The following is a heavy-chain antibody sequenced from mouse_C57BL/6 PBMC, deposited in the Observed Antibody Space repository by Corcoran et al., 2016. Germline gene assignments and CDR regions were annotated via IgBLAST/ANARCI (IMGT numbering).Heavy chain of an antibody. J-gene: IGHJ1*03. D-gene: IGHD1-1*01. V-gene: IGHV1-26*01. CDR3: SSCGYGSSSDWYFDV. CDR1: GYTFTEYT. Sequence: EVQLQQSGPELVKPGASVKISCKASGYTFTEYTMNWVKQSHGKSLEWIGDINPNNGGTSYNQKFKGKATLTVDKSSSTAYMELRSLTSEDSAGYDCSSCGYGSSSDWYFDVWGTGTTVTVSS. CDR2: INPNNGGT.